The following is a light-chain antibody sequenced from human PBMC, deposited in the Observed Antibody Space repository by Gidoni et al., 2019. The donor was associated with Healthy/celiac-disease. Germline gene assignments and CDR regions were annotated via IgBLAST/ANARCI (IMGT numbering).Light chain of an antibody. V-gene: IGLV1-40*01. CDR2: GNS. CDR1: SSNIGAGYD. Sequence: QSVLTQPLSVSGAPGQRVTIPCTGSSSNIGAGYDVHWYQQLPGTAPKLLIYGNSNRPSGVPDRFSGSKSGTSASLAITGLQAEDEADYYCQSYDSSLSVAGVFGGGTKLTVL. J-gene: IGLJ3*02. CDR3: QSYDSSLSVAGV.